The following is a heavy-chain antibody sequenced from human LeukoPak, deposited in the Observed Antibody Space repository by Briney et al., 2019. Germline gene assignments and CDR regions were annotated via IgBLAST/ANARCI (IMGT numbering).Heavy chain of an antibody. V-gene: IGHV3-15*01. J-gene: IGHJ4*02. CDR2: IKSKTDGGTT. CDR3: TTDRGSGYSGSYYFDY. CDR1: GFTFSNAW. D-gene: IGHD1-26*01. Sequence: GGSLRLSCAASGFTFSNAWMSWVRQAPGKGLEWVGRIKSKTDGGTTDHAAPVKGRFTISRDDSKNTLYLQMNSLKTEDTAAYYCTTDRGSGYSGSYYFDYWGQGTLVTVSS.